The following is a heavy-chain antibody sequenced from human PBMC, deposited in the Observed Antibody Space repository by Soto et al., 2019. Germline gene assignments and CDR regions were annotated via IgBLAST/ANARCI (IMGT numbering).Heavy chain of an antibody. CDR2: ITRSGSEA. CDR3: AKEGYYSGWYWES. V-gene: IGHV3-23*01. Sequence: EVQLLESGGGLVQPGGSLRLSCAASGFSFSGSAMCWVRQGPGKGLEFVSSITRSGSEAFYADSVKGRFTMSRDNSKNMLFLQMNSLRAEDTAVYYCAKEGYYSGWYWESWGQGALVTVS. D-gene: IGHD6-19*01. CDR1: GFSFSGSA. J-gene: IGHJ1*01.